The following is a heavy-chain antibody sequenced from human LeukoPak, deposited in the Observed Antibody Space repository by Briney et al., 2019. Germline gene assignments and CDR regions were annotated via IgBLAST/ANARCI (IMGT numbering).Heavy chain of an antibody. CDR2: XXGXXGST. D-gene: IGHD2-8*01. J-gene: IGHJ4*02. V-gene: IGHV3-23*01. CDR1: GFIFSSYA. CDR3: AKDRSCINDVCHGDFDY. Sequence: PGGSLRLSCAASGFIFSSYAXXXXXXXXXXXXXXXXTXXGXXGSTYYADSXKGXXXISRDNSKNTVYLQMNSLRAEDTAVYYCAKDRSCINDVCHGDFDYWGQGTLVTVSS.